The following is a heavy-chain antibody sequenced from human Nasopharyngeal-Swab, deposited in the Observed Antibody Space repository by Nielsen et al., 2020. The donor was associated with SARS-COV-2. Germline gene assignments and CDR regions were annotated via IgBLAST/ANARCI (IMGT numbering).Heavy chain of an antibody. CDR2: IGVSGTMT. V-gene: IGHV3-23*01. CDR3: ARGSSRGMFDY. CDR1: GFTFSRSA. Sequence: GESLKISCAASGFTFSRSALTWVRQAPGKGLEWVSAIGVSGTMTYYADFVRGRFTISRDNSKNTLYLQMNSLRAGDTAVYYCARGSSRGMFDYWGQGTLVTVSS. J-gene: IGHJ4*02. D-gene: IGHD6-13*01.